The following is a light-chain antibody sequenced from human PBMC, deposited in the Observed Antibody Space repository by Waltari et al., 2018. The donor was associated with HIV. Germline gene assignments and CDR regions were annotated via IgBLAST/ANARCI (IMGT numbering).Light chain of an antibody. Sequence: QSALTQPPSASGAPGQPVPLLCSGTPTHAGASNSLSWYQQHPGKAPKYIIYEVIKRPAGVPDRFSGSKSGNTASLTVSGLQAEDEADYYCSSYAGSNWVFGGGTKLTVL. CDR1: PTHAGASNS. CDR2: EVI. CDR3: SSYAGSNWV. J-gene: IGLJ3*02. V-gene: IGLV2-8*01.